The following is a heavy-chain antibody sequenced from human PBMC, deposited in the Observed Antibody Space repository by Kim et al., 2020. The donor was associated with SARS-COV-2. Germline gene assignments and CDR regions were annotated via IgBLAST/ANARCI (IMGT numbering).Heavy chain of an antibody. Sequence: YAQGFTGRFVFSLDTSGSTAYLQISSLKAEDTAVYYCARGYSSSWYYFDYWGQGTLVTVSS. J-gene: IGHJ4*02. V-gene: IGHV7-4-1*02. CDR3: ARGYSSSWYYFDY. D-gene: IGHD6-13*01.